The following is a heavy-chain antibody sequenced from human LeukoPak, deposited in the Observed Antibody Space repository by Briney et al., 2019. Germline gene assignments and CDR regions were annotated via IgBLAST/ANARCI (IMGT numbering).Heavy chain of an antibody. CDR3: ARYGGSGSYYYYYMDV. V-gene: IGHV4-34*01. Sequence: PSETLSLTCAVYGGSFSGYYWSWIRQPPGKGLEWIGEINHSGSTNYNPSLKSRVTISVDTSKNQFSLKLSSVTAADTAVYYCARYGGSGSYYYYYMDVWGKGTTVTVSS. D-gene: IGHD3-10*01. CDR2: INHSGST. CDR1: GGSFSGYY. J-gene: IGHJ6*03.